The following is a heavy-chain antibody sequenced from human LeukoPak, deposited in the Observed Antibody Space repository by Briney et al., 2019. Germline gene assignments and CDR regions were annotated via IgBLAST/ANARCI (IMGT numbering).Heavy chain of an antibody. J-gene: IGHJ6*03. CDR2: INWNGGST. CDR1: GFTFDDYG. CDR3: ARGYCSGGSCYLYYYYYMDV. Sequence: GGSLRLSCAASGFTFDDYGMSWVRQAPGEGLEWVSGINWNGGSTVYADSVKGRFTISRDNAKNSLYLQMNSLRAEDTALYYCARGYCSGGSCYLYYYYYMDVWGKGTTVTVSS. V-gene: IGHV3-20*04. D-gene: IGHD2-15*01.